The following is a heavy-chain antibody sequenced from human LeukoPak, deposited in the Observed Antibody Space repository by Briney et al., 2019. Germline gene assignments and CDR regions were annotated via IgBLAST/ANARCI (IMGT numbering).Heavy chain of an antibody. D-gene: IGHD1-1*01. CDR3: ARLVDTTGRLYFDY. J-gene: IGHJ4*02. V-gene: IGHV3-53*01. CDR1: GFIVCSNY. CDR2: IYSGGNT. Sequence: PGGSLRLSCAASGFIVCSNYMGWVRPAPGKGLEYVSVIYSGGNTYYGGSMKSRFTISRDNSKNTIYLQMKSLRAEDTAVFYCARLVDTTGRLYFDYWGQRNLVTVSS.